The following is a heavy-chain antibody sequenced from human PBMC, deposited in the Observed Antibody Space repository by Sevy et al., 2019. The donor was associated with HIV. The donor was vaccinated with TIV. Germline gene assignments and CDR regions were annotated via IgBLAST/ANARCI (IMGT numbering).Heavy chain of an antibody. D-gene: IGHD6-13*01. V-gene: IGHV3-11*04. Sequence: GGSLRLSCAASGFTFSDYYMSWIRQAPGKGLEWVSYISSSGSTIYYAGSVKGRFTISRDNAKNSLYLQMNSLRAEDTSVYYCGISSRDAFDIWGQGTMVTVSS. J-gene: IGHJ3*02. CDR1: GFTFSDYY. CDR3: GISSRDAFDI. CDR2: ISSSGSTI.